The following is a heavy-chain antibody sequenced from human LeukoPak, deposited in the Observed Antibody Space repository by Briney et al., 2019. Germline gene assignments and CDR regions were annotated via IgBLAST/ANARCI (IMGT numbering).Heavy chain of an antibody. CDR1: GGSFSSYY. CDR3: ARPSWSDDAFDI. D-gene: IGHD2-15*01. CDR2: INHSGST. Sequence: SETLSLTCAVYGGSFSSYYWSWIRQPPGKGLEWIGEINHSGSTNYNPSLKSRVTISVDTSKNQFSLKLSSVTAADTAVYYCARPSWSDDAFDIWGQGTMVTVSS. J-gene: IGHJ3*02. V-gene: IGHV4-34*01.